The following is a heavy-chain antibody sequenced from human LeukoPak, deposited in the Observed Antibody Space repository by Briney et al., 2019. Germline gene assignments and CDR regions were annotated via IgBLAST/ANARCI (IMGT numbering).Heavy chain of an antibody. CDR2: ISGSSGST. D-gene: IGHD2-2*01. Sequence: PGGSLRLSCAASGFTFSSYAMSWVRQAPGKGLEWVSAISGSSGSTYYADSVKGRFTISRDNSKNTLYLQMNGLRAEDTAVYYCAKHRSSRGYFDYWGQGTLVTVSS. J-gene: IGHJ4*02. CDR1: GFTFSSYA. V-gene: IGHV3-23*01. CDR3: AKHRSSRGYFDY.